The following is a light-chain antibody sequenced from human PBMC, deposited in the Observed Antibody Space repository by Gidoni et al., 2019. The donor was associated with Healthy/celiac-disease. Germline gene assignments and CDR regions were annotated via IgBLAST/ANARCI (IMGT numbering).Light chain of an antibody. V-gene: IGLV2-8*01. CDR3: SSYAGSNNYVV. CDR2: AVS. J-gene: IGLJ2*01. CDR1: SSDVGGYNY. Sequence: QSALTQPPSAPGSPGQSVTISCTGTSSDVGGYNYVSWYQPHPGKAPKLMIYAVSKRPSGVPDRFSGSKSGNTASLTVSGLQAEDEADYYCSSYAGSNNYVVFGGGTKLTVL.